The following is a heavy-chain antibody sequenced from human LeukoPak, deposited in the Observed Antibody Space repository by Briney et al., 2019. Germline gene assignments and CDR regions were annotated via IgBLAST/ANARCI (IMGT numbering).Heavy chain of an antibody. CDR3: ASAYCSSTSCHPATYYYYYYMDV. D-gene: IGHD2-2*01. V-gene: IGHV3-23*01. Sequence: GGSLRLSCAASGFTFSSYAMSWVRQAPGKGLEWVSAISGSGGSTYYADSVKGRFTISRDNAKNSLYLQMNSLRAEDTAVYYCASAYCSSTSCHPATYYYYYYMDVWGKGTTVTVSS. CDR1: GFTFSSYA. J-gene: IGHJ6*03. CDR2: ISGSGGST.